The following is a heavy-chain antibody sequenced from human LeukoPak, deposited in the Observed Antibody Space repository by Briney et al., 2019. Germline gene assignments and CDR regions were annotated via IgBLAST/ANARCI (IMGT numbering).Heavy chain of an antibody. CDR3: AKLYSSSSRDAFDV. Sequence: PSETLSLXCAVYGASFSGYHWSWIRQPPGKGLESIGEINHSGSTNYNVSLESRVTMSVDTSKNQFTLKLNSVTAADTAVYYCAKLYSSSSRDAFDVWGPGTMVTVSS. CDR1: GASFSGYH. J-gene: IGHJ3*01. V-gene: IGHV4-34*01. D-gene: IGHD6-6*01. CDR2: INHSGST.